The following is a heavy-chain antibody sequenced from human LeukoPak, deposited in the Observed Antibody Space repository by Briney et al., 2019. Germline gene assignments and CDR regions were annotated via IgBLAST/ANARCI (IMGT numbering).Heavy chain of an antibody. D-gene: IGHD6-6*01. V-gene: IGHV4-59*01. J-gene: IGHJ3*02. Sequence: SETLSLTCTVSGSSTSSYYWSWIRQPPGKGLEWIGYIYYSGSTNYNPSLKSRVTISVDTSKNQFSLKLSSVTAADTAVYYCARSIAARRDGYDAFDIWGQGTMVTVSS. CDR1: GSSTSSYY. CDR2: IYYSGST. CDR3: ARSIAARRDGYDAFDI.